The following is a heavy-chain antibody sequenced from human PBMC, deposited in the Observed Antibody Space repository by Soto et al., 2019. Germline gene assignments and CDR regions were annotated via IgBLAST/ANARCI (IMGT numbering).Heavy chain of an antibody. V-gene: IGHV3-23*01. CDR2: ISGDGGST. CDR3: TRGTKGGSPPL. Sequence: GGSLRLSCAASGFTFSTYVMTWVRQAPGKGLEWVSSISGDGGSTLYADSVRGRFTISRDNAKNSLFLRMISLKDEDTAVYFCTRGTKGGSPPLWGRGTLVTVSS. CDR1: GFTFSTYV. D-gene: IGHD1-7*01. J-gene: IGHJ4*02.